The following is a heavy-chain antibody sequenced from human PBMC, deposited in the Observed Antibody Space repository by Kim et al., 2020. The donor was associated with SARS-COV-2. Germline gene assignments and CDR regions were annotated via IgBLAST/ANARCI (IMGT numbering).Heavy chain of an antibody. D-gene: IGHD5-18*01. CDR3: APFCGYSYGSDY. V-gene: IGHV4-31*02. J-gene: IGHJ4*02. Sequence: YYNPSLHSRVTISVDTSKNQCSLKLSAVTAADTAVYYCAPFCGYSYGSDYWGQGTLVTVSS.